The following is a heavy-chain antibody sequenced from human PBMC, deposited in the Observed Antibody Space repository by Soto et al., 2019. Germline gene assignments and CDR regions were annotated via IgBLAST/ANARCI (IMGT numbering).Heavy chain of an antibody. CDR1: GGTFSSYT. D-gene: IGHD6-6*01. V-gene: IGHV1-69*02. CDR3: ARGRRAARPQWGHNWFDP. Sequence: ASVKVSCKASGGTFSSYTISWVRQAPGQGLEWMGRIIPILGIANYAQKFQGRVTITADKSTSTAYMELSSLRSEDTAVYYCARGRRAARPQWGHNWFDPWGQRTLVTVSS. CDR2: IIPILGIA. J-gene: IGHJ5*02.